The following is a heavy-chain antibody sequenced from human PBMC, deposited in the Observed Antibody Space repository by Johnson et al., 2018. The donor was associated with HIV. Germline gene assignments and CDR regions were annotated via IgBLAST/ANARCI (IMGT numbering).Heavy chain of an antibody. J-gene: IGHJ3*02. CDR2: ISSSGSTM. Sequence: QVQLVESGGGLVKPGGSLRLSCAASGFTVRSNYMSWVRQAPGTGLEWVSYISSSGSTMYYAASVKGRFTISRHNSKNTLYLQMNSLRADDTALYYCARAEIAGRLYTAFDIWGQGTVVTVSS. D-gene: IGHD6-6*01. V-gene: IGHV3-11*04. CDR1: GFTVRSNY. CDR3: ARAEIAGRLYTAFDI.